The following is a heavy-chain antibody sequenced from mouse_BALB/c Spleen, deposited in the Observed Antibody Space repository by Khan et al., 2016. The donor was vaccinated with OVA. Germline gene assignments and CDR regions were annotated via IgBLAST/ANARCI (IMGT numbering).Heavy chain of an antibody. Sequence: VKLMESGPGLVAPSQSLSITCTISGFSLTNYGVHWVRQPPGKGLEWLVVIWSDGSTTYNSALKSRLTISKDNSKSQVFLKMNSLQTDDPAMYFCARQPYYHYNIMDYWGQGTSVTVSS. CDR1: GFSLTNYG. CDR3: ARQPYYHYNIMDY. D-gene: IGHD2-10*01. V-gene: IGHV2-6-1*01. CDR2: IWSDGST. J-gene: IGHJ4*01.